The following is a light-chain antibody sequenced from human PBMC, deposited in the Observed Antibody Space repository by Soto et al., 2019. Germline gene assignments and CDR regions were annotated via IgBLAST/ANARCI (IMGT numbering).Light chain of an antibody. CDR1: QSVNNN. V-gene: IGKV3-15*01. Sequence: EIIVTQSPATLSVSPGERVTLSCRASQSVNNNLAWYQQKPGQAPRLLIYGASTRATGIPARFGGSGYGTEFTLPISSLQSEDFAIYYCQQYNNWPLLTFGGGTKVEIK. CDR2: GAS. CDR3: QQYNNWPLLT. J-gene: IGKJ4*01.